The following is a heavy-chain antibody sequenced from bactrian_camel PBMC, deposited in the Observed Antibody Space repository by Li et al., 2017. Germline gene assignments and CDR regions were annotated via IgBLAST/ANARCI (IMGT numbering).Heavy chain of an antibody. D-gene: IGHD4*01. CDR1: QGPSNDSD. CDR3: AADSSRATMFLDY. CDR2: ITFSDGRT. V-gene: IGHV3S63*01. J-gene: IGHJ4*01. Sequence: HVQLVESGGGSVQAGGSLRPSCTTSQGPSNDSDMGWYRQAPGGECELVSITFSDGRTYYADSMKDRFTISRDNPRNTAHLDMTALKPEDTAVYYCAADSSRATMFLDYWGRGTQVTVS.